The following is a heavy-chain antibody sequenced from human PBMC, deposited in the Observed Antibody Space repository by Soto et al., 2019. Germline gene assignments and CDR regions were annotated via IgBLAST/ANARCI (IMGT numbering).Heavy chain of an antibody. CDR1: GGSFSGYY. Sequence: SETLSLTCAVYGGSFSGYYWSWIRQPPGKGLEWIGEINHSGSTNYNPSLKSRVTISVDTSKNQFSLKLSSVTAADTAVYYCASSRTYYYGSLYDYWGQGTLVTVSS. CDR2: INHSGST. J-gene: IGHJ4*02. CDR3: ASSRTYYYGSLYDY. V-gene: IGHV4-34*01. D-gene: IGHD3-10*01.